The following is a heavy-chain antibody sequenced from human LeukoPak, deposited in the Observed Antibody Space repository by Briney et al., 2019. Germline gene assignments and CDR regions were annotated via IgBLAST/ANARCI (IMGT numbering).Heavy chain of an antibody. V-gene: IGHV3-21*01. J-gene: IGHJ6*04. CDR3: AELGITMIGGV. CDR2: ISSSSSYI. D-gene: IGHD3-10*02. Sequence: GGSLRLSCAASGFTVSTNYMNWVRQAPGKGLEWVSSISSSSSYIYYADPVKGRFTISRDNAKNSLYLQMNSLRAEDTAVYYCAELGITMIGGVWGKGTTVTISS. CDR1: GFTVSTNY.